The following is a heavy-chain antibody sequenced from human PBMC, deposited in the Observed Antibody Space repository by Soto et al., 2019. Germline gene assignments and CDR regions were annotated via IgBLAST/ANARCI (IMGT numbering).Heavy chain of an antibody. CDR2: IYTSGST. Sequence: PSETLSLTCTVSCGSISSYYWSWIRQPAGKGLEWIGRIYTSGSTNYNPSLKSRVTMSVDTSKNQFSLKLSSVTAADTAVYYCARGPFLITFGGVAGGMDVWGQGTTVTVSS. J-gene: IGHJ6*02. CDR1: CGSISSYY. CDR3: ARGPFLITFGGVAGGMDV. V-gene: IGHV4-4*07. D-gene: IGHD3-16*01.